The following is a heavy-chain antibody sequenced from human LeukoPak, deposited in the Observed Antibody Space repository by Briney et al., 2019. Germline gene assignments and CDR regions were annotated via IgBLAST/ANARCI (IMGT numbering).Heavy chain of an antibody. V-gene: IGHV3-7*01. J-gene: IGHJ6*03. CDR1: GFTFSSYW. D-gene: IGHD6-13*01. CDR3: ARELSYSSSWYGDYYYYYYMDV. CDR2: IKQDGSEK. Sequence: GGSLRLSCAASGFTFSSYWMSWVRQAPGKGLEWVANIKQDGSEKYYVDSVKGRFTISRDNAKNSLYLQMNSLRAEDTAVYYCARELSYSSSWYGDYYYYYYMDVWGKGTTVTVSS.